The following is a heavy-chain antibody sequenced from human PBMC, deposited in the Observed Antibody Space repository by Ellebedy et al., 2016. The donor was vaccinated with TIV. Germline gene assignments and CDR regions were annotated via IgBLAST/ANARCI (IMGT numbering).Heavy chain of an antibody. Sequence: PGGSLRLSCAASGSTFSASWMAWVRQAPGKGLEWVANIKEVGSEKYYVDSVKGRFTISRDNAKNSLYLQMNTLRAEDTAVYYCARVPLDGAVAGTVEVAFDYWGQGTLVTVSS. D-gene: IGHD6-19*01. V-gene: IGHV3-7*03. J-gene: IGHJ4*02. CDR1: GSTFSASW. CDR2: IKEVGSEK. CDR3: ARVPLDGAVAGTVEVAFDY.